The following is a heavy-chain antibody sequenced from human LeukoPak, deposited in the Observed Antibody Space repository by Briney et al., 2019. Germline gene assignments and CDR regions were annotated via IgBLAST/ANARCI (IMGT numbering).Heavy chain of an antibody. CDR2: IYPGDSDT. Sequence: GESLKISCKGSGFSFTSYWIAWARQMPGKGLEWMGVIYPGDSDTRYSPSFQGQVTISADKSISTAYLQWSSLKASDTAMYYCARSSPYSGSPPDYWGQGTLVTVSS. CDR3: ARSSPYSGSPPDY. V-gene: IGHV5-51*01. CDR1: GFSFTSYW. J-gene: IGHJ4*02. D-gene: IGHD1-26*01.